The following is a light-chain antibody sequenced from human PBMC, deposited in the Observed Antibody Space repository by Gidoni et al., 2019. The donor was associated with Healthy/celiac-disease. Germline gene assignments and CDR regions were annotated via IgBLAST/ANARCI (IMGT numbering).Light chain of an antibody. CDR2: AAS. CDR1: QSISSY. CDR3: QQSYSTPIT. Sequence: DIQMTQAPSSLSASVGDRVTITCRASQSISSYLNWYQQKQGKAPKLLIYAASSLQSGVPSRFSGSGSGTDFPLPLSSLQPEDFATYYCQQSYSTPITFGPGTRLEIK. V-gene: IGKV1-39*01. J-gene: IGKJ5*01.